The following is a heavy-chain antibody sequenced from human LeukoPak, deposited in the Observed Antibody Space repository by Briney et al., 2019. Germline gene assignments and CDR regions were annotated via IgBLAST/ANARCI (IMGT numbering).Heavy chain of an antibody. CDR2: ISYDGSNK. V-gene: IGHV3-30*04. J-gene: IGHJ4*02. D-gene: IGHD3-3*01. Sequence: PGGSLRLSCAASGFTFSSYAMHWVRQAPGKGLEWVAVISYDGSNKYYADSVKGRFTISRDNSKNTLYLQMNSLRAEDTAVYYCARDPGYDFWSGYPGSAAIDYWGQGTLVTVSS. CDR3: ARDPGYDFWSGYPGSAAIDY. CDR1: GFTFSSYA.